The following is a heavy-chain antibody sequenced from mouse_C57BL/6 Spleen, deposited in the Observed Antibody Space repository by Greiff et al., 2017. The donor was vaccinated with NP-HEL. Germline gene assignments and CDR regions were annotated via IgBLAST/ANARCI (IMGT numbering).Heavy chain of an antibody. Sequence: EVKLMESGGGLVQPGGSMKLSCVASGFTFSNYWMNWVRQSPEKGLEWVAQLRLKSDNYATHYAESVKGRFTISRDDSKSSVYLQMNNLRAEETGIYYGTGEDTTVGPWYCDVWGTGTTVTVAS. CDR3: TGEDTTVGPWYCDV. CDR2: LRLKSDNYAT. D-gene: IGHD1-1*01. CDR1: GFTFSNYW. J-gene: IGHJ1*03. V-gene: IGHV6-3*01.